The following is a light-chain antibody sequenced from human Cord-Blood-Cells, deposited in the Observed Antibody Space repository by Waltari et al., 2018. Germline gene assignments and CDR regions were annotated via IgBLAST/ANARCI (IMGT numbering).Light chain of an antibody. Sequence: QSALTQPPSASGSPGQSVTISCTGTSSDVGGYNYVSWYQQHPGKAPKLMIYEVSKLPSGLPDRFSGSKSGNTASLTVSGLQAEDEADYYGSSYAGSNNLVFGGGTKLTVL. J-gene: IGLJ3*02. CDR3: SSYAGSNNLV. V-gene: IGLV2-8*01. CDR1: SSDVGGYNY. CDR2: EVS.